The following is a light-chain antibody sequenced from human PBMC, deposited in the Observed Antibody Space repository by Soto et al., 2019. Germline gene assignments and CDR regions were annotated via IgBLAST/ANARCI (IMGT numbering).Light chain of an antibody. V-gene: IGKV3-20*01. CDR1: QSVSSSY. J-gene: IGKJ4*01. CDR3: QQLNSYPLV. CDR2: GAS. Sequence: EIVLTHSAGTLSLSPGERATLSCRASQSVSSSYLAWYQQKPGQAPRLLIYGASSRATGIPDRFSGSGPGTDFTLTISSLQPEDFATYYCQQLNSYPLVFGGGTKVDIK.